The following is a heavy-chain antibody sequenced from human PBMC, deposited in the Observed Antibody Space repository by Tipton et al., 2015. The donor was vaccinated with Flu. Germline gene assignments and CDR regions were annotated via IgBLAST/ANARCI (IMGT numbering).Heavy chain of an antibody. Sequence: SLRLSCAASGFTLTNYAMNWVRQAPGKGLEWVSLISNSGGSTYYADSVEGRFTISRDNSKNTVSLQMNSLRAEDTAVYYCAKGTTLLDYWGQGTLVTVSS. CDR2: ISNSGGST. D-gene: IGHD2-15*01. V-gene: IGHV3-23*01. CDR1: GFTLTNYA. J-gene: IGHJ4*02. CDR3: AKGTTLLDY.